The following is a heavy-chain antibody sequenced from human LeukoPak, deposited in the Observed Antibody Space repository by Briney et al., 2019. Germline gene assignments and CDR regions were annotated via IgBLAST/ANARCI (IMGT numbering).Heavy chain of an antibody. V-gene: IGHV1-2*02. J-gene: IGHJ5*02. Sequence: GASVKVSCKASGYTFTGYYMHWVRQAPGQGLEWMGWINPNSGGTNYAQKFQGRVTMTRDTSISTAYMELSRLRSDDTAVYYCARGIPTGMSGYDYSWFDPWGQGTLVTVSS. D-gene: IGHD5-12*01. CDR2: INPNSGGT. CDR1: GYTFTGYY. CDR3: ARGIPTGMSGYDYSWFDP.